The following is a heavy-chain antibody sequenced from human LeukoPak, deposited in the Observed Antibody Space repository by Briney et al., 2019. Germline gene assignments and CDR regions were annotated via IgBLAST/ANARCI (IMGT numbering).Heavy chain of an antibody. CDR3: ARDPHIVVVPAAKKVWFDP. CDR1: GDTFSSYA. D-gene: IGHD2-2*01. Sequence: GSSVRVSCKASGDTFSSYAISWVRQAPGQGLEWMGRIIPILGIANYAQKFQGRVTITADKSTSTAYMELSSLRSEDTAVYYCARDPHIVVVPAAKKVWFDPWGQGTLVTVSS. J-gene: IGHJ5*02. V-gene: IGHV1-69*04. CDR2: IIPILGIA.